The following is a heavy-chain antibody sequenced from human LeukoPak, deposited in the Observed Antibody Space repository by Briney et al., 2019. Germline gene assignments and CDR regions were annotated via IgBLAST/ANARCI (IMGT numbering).Heavy chain of an antibody. J-gene: IGHJ4*02. V-gene: IGHV3-74*01. CDR3: ARVAYSYGLLDY. D-gene: IGHD2-15*01. CDR2: INSDGSST. CDR1: GFTFNTHW. Sequence: GGSQRLSCAASGFTFNTHWMRWVRQASGKGLVWVSGINSDGSSTSYADSVKGRFTISRDNAKNTLFLQMNSLRAEDTAVYYCARVAYSYGLLDYWGQGTLVTVSS.